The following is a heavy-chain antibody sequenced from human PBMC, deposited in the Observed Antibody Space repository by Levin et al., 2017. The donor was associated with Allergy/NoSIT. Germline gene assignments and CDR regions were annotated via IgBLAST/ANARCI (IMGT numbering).Heavy chain of an antibody. CDR2: ISYDGSNK. D-gene: IGHD3-3*01. CDR1: GFTFSSYG. V-gene: IGHV3-30*18. Sequence: GGSLRLSCAASGFTFSSYGMHWVRQAPGKGLEWVAVISYDGSNKYYADSVKGRFTISRDNSKNTLYLQMNSLRAEDTAVYYCAKLPPLGGYYLPSGYYYGMDVWGQGTTVTVSS. CDR3: AKLPPLGGYYLPSGYYYGMDV. J-gene: IGHJ6*02.